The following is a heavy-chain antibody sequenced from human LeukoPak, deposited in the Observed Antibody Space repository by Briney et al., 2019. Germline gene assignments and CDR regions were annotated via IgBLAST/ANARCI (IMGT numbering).Heavy chain of an antibody. J-gene: IGHJ6*03. D-gene: IGHD3-22*01. V-gene: IGHV4-59*01. CDR2: IYYSGST. Sequence: SETLSLTCTVSGGSISSYYWSWIRQPPGKGLEWIGYIYYSGSTNYNPSLQSRVTISVDTSKNQFSLKITSVTAADTAVYYCARVAIPYDISPYYDGYMDVWGKGTTVTVSS. CDR3: ARVAIPYDISPYYDGYMDV. CDR1: GGSISSYY.